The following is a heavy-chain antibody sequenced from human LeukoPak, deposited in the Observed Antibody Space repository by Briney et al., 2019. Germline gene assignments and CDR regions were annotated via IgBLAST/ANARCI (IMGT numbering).Heavy chain of an antibody. V-gene: IGHV1-2*02. CDR3: ASPLWFGELFFVY. J-gene: IGHJ4*02. Sequence: ASVKVSCKTSGYTFTGYYMHWVRQAPGQGLEWMGWINPNSGGTNYAQRFQGRVTMTRDTSISAAYMELSGLTSDDTAVYYCASPLWFGELFFVYWGQGTLVTVSS. CDR2: INPNSGGT. CDR1: GYTFTGYY. D-gene: IGHD3-10*01.